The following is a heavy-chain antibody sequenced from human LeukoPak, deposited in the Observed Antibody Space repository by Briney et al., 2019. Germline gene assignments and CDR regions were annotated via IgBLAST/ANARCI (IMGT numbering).Heavy chain of an antibody. CDR2: IYSGGTT. J-gene: IGHJ4*02. CDR3: ARGVGSGYTDD. CDR1: GFSVSINY. Sequence: GGSLRLSCVVSGFSVSINYMSWVRQAPGKGLEWVSVIYSGGTTYYADSVKGRFTISRDNSKNTVYLQMNSLRVDDTAVYYCARGVGSGYTDDWGQGTLVTVSS. V-gene: IGHV3-53*01. D-gene: IGHD3-22*01.